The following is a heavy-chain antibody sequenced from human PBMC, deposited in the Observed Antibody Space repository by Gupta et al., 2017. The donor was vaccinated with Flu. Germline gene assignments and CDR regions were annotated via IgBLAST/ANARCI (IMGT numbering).Heavy chain of an antibody. D-gene: IGHD4-17*01. CDR1: YF. CDR3: ARGPTFGDYVPNDAFDI. Sequence: YFWSCIRKTPGKGREWIECISNGGRTHYNPSLKSRVTMSGGTSKSQFSLKLSSVTAADTAVYCCARGPTFGDYVPNDAFDIWGHGTRLTVSS. J-gene: IGHJ3*02. CDR2: ISNGGRT. V-gene: IGHV4-59*01.